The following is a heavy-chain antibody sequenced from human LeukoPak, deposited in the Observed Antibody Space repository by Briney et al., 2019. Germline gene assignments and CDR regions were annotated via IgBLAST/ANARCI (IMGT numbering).Heavy chain of an antibody. CDR1: GGSISSYY. D-gene: IGHD2-2*01. CDR2: IYYSGST. V-gene: IGHV4-59*01. Sequence: SETLSLTCTVSGGSISSYYRSWLRQPPGKGLEWIGYIYYSGSTNYNPSLKSRVTISVDTSKNQFSLKLSSVTAADTAVYYCARDTKSYYYYYMDVWGKGTTVTVSS. J-gene: IGHJ6*03. CDR3: ARDTKSYYYYYMDV.